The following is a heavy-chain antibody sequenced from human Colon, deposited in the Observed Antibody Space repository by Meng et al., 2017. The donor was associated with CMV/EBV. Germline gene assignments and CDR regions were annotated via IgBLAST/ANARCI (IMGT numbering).Heavy chain of an antibody. Sequence: QVQLVQSGAEVKKPGASVKVSCKASGYTFTGYYMHWVRQAPGQGLEWMGWINPNSGGTNYAQKFQGRVTMTRDTSTSTVHMEVSSLRSADTAVYYCARASRVLGGFDYWGQGTLVTVSS. V-gene: IGHV1-2*02. J-gene: IGHJ4*02. CDR2: INPNSGGT. D-gene: IGHD3-16*01. CDR3: ARASRVLGGFDY. CDR1: GYTFTGYY.